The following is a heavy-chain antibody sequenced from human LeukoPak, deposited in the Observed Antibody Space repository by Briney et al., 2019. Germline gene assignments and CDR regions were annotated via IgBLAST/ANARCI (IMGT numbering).Heavy chain of an antibody. J-gene: IGHJ5*02. CDR3: AKTAVAGTGWFDP. Sequence: GGSLRLSCAASRFTFSSYAMSWVRQAPGKGLEWVSAISGGGAGTYYADSVKGRFTISRDNSKNTLYLQMNSLRAEDTAVYYCAKTAVAGTGWFDPWGQGTLVTVSS. CDR1: RFTFSSYA. CDR2: ISGGGAGT. V-gene: IGHV3-23*01. D-gene: IGHD6-19*01.